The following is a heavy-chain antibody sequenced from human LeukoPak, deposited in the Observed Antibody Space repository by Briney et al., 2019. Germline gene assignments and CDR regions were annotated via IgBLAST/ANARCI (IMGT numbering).Heavy chain of an antibody. V-gene: IGHV3-30-3*01. J-gene: IGHJ4*02. CDR3: ASGRYYYDSSGYLA. Sequence: GRSLRLSCAASGFTFSSYAMHWVRQAPGKGLEWVAVISYDGSNKYYADSVKGRFTISRDNSKNTLYLQMNSLRAEDTAVYYCASGRYYYDSSGYLAWGQGTLVTVSS. CDR2: ISYDGSNK. D-gene: IGHD3-22*01. CDR1: GFTFSSYA.